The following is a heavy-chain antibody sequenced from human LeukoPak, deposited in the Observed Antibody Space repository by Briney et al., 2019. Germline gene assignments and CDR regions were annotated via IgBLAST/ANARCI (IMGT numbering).Heavy chain of an antibody. CDR2: IYWDDGK. V-gene: IGHV2-5*02. CDR1: GFSLSTTAVA. Sequence: SGPTLVNPTQTLTLTCTFSGFSLSTTAVAVGWIRQPPGKALEWLALIYWDDGKRYSPSLKSRLTVTKDTSKNQVVLTMTDMDPADTGTYYCAHRLYYFDYWGPGTLVTVSS. J-gene: IGHJ4*02. CDR3: AHRLYYFDY.